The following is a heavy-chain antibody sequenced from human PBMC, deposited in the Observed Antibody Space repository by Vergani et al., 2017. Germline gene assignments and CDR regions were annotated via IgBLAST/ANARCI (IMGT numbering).Heavy chain of an antibody. CDR2: IYHSGST. CDR3: ARLRSQAWFDP. CDR1: GYSISSGYY. J-gene: IGHJ5*02. Sequence: QVQLQESGPGLVKPSETLSLTCAVSGYSISSGYYWGWIRQPPGKGLEWIGSIYHSGSTYYNPSLKSRVTISVDTSKNQFSLKLSSVTAADTAVYYCARLRSQAWFDPWGQGTLVTVSS. V-gene: IGHV4-38-2*01. D-gene: IGHD4-17*01.